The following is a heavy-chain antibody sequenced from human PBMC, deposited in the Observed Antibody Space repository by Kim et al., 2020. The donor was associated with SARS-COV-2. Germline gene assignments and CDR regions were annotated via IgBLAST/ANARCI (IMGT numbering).Heavy chain of an antibody. D-gene: IGHD2-2*03. V-gene: IGHV4-59*08. Sequence: SETLSLTCTVSGDSINSSYWSWIRQPPGKGLEWIGYVYYTGNTYYNPSLRSRVCISADTSKNQLSLNLTSVTAADTAVYYCARLSGEMTWLLYYWYFDLWGRGTQVTVSS. CDR3: ARLSGEMTWLLYYWYFDL. CDR1: GDSINSSY. J-gene: IGHJ2*01. CDR2: VYYTGNT.